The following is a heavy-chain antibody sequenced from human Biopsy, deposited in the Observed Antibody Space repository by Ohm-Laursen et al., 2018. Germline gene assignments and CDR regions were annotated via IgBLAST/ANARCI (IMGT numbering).Heavy chain of an antibody. CDR2: IWYDGSNK. CDR3: AKCMTGGSNYYFHH. V-gene: IGHV3-33*06. D-gene: IGHD2-8*01. CDR1: GFTVSSNY. Sequence: SLRLSCAAPGFTVSSNYMSWVRQAPGKGLEWVAAIWYDGSNKNYADSVKGRFTISRDNSKNTLYLQMNSLRGEDTAVYYCAKCMTGGSNYYFHHCGQGTLVTVSS. J-gene: IGHJ4*02.